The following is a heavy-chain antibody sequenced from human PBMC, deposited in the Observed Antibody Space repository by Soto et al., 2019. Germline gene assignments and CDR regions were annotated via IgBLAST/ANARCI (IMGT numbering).Heavy chain of an antibody. J-gene: IGHJ3*02. CDR3: AIDKDPYDILTGYYLFRNAFDI. CDR1: GDSVSSNSAA. D-gene: IGHD3-9*01. V-gene: IGHV6-1*01. Sequence: SQTLSLTCAISGDSVSSNSAAWNWIRQSPSRGLEWLGRTYYRSKWYNDYAVSVKSRITINPDTSKNQFSLQLNSVTPEDTAVYYCAIDKDPYDILTGYYLFRNAFDIWGQGTMVTVSS. CDR2: TYYRSKWYN.